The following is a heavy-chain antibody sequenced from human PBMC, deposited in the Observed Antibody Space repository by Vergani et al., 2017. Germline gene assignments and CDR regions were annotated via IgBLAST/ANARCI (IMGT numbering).Heavy chain of an antibody. CDR2: IGKDGINT. J-gene: IGHJ4*02. V-gene: IGHV3-30*02. D-gene: IGHD2-8*02. Sequence: QVQFVESAGGVVQPGGSLRLSCAASGCTFSNFGMHWIRQAPGKGLEWLAYIGKDGINTRYRDAVNGRFTVSRDNSTDILYLQMDSLRSEDTALYYCAKYLCDSTDGLPDSWGPGTLVIVSS. CDR3: AKYLCDSTDGLPDS. CDR1: GCTFSNFG.